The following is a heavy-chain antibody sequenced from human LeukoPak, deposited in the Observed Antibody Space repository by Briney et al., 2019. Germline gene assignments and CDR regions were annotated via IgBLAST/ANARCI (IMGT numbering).Heavy chain of an antibody. CDR2: IYYSGST. CDR1: GGSISSYY. J-gene: IGHJ4*02. V-gene: IGHV4-59*08. CDR3: ARHIAAAGLDY. Sequence: PSETLSLTCSVSGGSISSYYWSWIRQPPGKGLEWIGYIYYSGSTNYNPSLKSRVTISVDTSKNQFSLKLSSVTAADTAVYYCARHIAAAGLDYWGQGTLVTVSS. D-gene: IGHD6-13*01.